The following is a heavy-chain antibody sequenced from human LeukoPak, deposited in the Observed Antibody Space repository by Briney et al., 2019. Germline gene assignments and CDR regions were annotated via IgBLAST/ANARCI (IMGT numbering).Heavy chain of an antibody. D-gene: IGHD3-3*02. CDR2: IYTSGST. CDR1: GGSISSYY. CDR3: ARDRYAGIRRWLWFDP. J-gene: IGHJ5*02. V-gene: IGHV4-4*07. Sequence: SETLSLTCTVFGGSISSYYWSWIRQPAGKGLEWIGRIYTSGSTNYNPSLKSRVTMSVDTSKNQFSLKLSSVTAADTAVYYCARDRYAGIRRWLWFDPWGQGTLVTVSS.